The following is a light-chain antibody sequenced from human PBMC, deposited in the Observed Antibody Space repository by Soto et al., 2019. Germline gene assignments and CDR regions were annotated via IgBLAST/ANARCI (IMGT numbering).Light chain of an antibody. CDR1: LRISKY. CDR3: QQSHRTPLT. Sequence: DIRMTQSPSSLSGSVGDRVTITCRASLRISKYLNWYQQEPGKAPKLLIFGASTLQSGVPSRFSGSGFGTDFTLSLSSLRPEDSATYYSQQSHRTPLTLGGGPK. J-gene: IGKJ4*01. V-gene: IGKV1-39*01. CDR2: GAS.